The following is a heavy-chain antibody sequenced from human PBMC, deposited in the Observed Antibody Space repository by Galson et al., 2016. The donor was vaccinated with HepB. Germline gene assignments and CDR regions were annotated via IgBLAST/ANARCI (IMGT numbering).Heavy chain of an antibody. J-gene: IGHJ3*02. CDR1: GGSVSNGNW. V-gene: IGHV4-4*02. D-gene: IGHD3-22*01. CDR3: TKNGYYALDI. CDR2: IHHGGSI. Sequence: SETLSLTCAVSGGSVSNGNWWSWVRQPPGKGLEWIGEIHHGGSINYNPSLMSRVTMSVDKSKNQFSMKLWSATAADTAVYFCTKNGYYALDIWGQGTVVTVSS.